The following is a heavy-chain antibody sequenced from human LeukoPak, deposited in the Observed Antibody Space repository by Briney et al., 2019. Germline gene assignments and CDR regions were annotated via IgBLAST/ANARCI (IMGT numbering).Heavy chain of an antibody. J-gene: IGHJ5*02. Sequence: GGSLRLSCAASGFTFSDYSMNWVRQAPGKGLEWVSYISSSSSSIYYADSVKGRFTISRDNAKNSLHLQMNSLRAEDTAVYYCARMMGRLRLGELSSYNWFDPWGQGTLVTVSS. CDR3: ARMMGRLRLGELSSYNWFDP. V-gene: IGHV3-48*01. CDR1: GFTFSDYS. CDR2: ISSSSSSI. D-gene: IGHD3-16*02.